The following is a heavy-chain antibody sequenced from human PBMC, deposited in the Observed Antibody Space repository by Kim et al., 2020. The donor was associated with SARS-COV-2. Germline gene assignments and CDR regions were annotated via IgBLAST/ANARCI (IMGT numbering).Heavy chain of an antibody. CDR3: ARRGSGYGLDV. J-gene: IGHJ6*02. Sequence: ASVKVSCKPSGYTFVTYSIHWVRQAPGQRLEWIRWINAGNGDRGYSQKFQDRVTITRDISASTVYMEMSSLRSEDTAVYYCARRGSGYGLDVWGQGTTVTVS. CDR2: INAGNGDR. CDR1: GYTFVTYS. D-gene: IGHD3-10*01. V-gene: IGHV1-3*01.